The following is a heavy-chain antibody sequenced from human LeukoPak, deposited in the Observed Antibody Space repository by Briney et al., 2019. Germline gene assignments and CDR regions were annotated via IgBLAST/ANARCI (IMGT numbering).Heavy chain of an antibody. CDR2: INPNSGGT. D-gene: IGHD6-19*01. V-gene: IGHV1-2*02. Sequence: ASVKVSCKASGYTFTGYYMHWVRQAPGQGLEWMGWINPNSGGTNYAQKFQGRVTMTRDTSISTAYMELSRLRSDDTAVYYCARAQWLADDAFDIWGQGTMVTVSS. CDR1: GYTFTGYY. J-gene: IGHJ3*02. CDR3: ARAQWLADDAFDI.